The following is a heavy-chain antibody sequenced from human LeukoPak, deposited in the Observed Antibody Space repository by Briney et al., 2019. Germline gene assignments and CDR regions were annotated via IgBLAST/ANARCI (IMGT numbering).Heavy chain of an antibody. D-gene: IGHD6-13*01. J-gene: IGHJ5*02. CDR1: GGSVSSGSYY. CDR3: ARDRGIAAAGTGWFDP. V-gene: IGHV4-61*01. CDR2: IYYSGST. Sequence: SETLSLTCTVSGGSVSSGSYYWSWIRQPPGKGLEWIGYIYYSGSTNYNPSLKSRVTISVDTSKNQFSLKLSSVTAADTAVYYCARDRGIAAAGTGWFDPWGQGTLVTVSS.